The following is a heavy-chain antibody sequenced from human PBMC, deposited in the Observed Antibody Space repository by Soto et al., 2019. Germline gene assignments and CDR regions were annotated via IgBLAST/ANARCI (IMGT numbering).Heavy chain of an antibody. CDR3: TRGGDAYKNGH. CDR1: GGSISSGDYY. J-gene: IGHJ4*02. Sequence: SETLSLTCTVSGGSISSGDYYWSWIRQPPGKGLEWIGYIYYSGSTYYNPSLKSRVTMSVDTSKNQFSLKLTSVNAADTAVYYCTRGGDAYKNGHWGQGTLVTVSS. CDR2: IYYSGST. D-gene: IGHD2-21*01. V-gene: IGHV4-30-4*02.